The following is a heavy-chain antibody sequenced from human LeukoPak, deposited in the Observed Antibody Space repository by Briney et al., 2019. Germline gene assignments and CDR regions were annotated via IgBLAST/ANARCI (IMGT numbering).Heavy chain of an antibody. CDR2: LDPEDGET. D-gene: IGHD4-17*01. J-gene: IGHJ6*02. V-gene: IGHV1-24*01. Sequence: GASVKLSCNVSGYTLTELSMHWGRHAPGKGHDLMGGLDPEDGETTYAQKFQDRVTMTEGTSTDTGYMELSSLRSEDTAVYYCATDGKNGGVDYGDPRYYYYYGMDVWGQGTTVTVSS. CDR3: ATDGKNGGVDYGDPRYYYYYGMDV. CDR1: GYTLTELS.